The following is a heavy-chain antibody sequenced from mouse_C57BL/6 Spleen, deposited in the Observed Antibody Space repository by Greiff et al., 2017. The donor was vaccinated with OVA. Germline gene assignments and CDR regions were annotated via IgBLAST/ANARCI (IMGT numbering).Heavy chain of an antibody. J-gene: IGHJ3*01. D-gene: IGHD4-1*02. CDR2: IDPENGDT. CDR3: TPQLGSFAY. CDR1: GFNIKDDY. Sequence: EVQLQQSGAELVRPGASVKLSCTASGFNIKDDYMHWVKQRPEQGLEWIGWIDPENGDTEYASKFQGKATITADTSSNTAYLQLSSLTSEDTAVYYCTPQLGSFAYWGQGTLVTVSA. V-gene: IGHV14-4*01.